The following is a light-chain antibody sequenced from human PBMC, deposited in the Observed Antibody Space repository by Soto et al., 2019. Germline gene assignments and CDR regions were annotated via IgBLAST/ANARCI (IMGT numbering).Light chain of an antibody. Sequence: QSALTQPPSASGSPGQSVTISCTGTSSDVGGYNYVSWYQQHPGKVPKLIIYEVSKRPSGVPDRFSGSKSGNTASLTVSGLQAEDEADYYCSSYAGSNNLVFGGGTKLT. CDR1: SSDVGGYNY. CDR3: SSYAGSNNLV. CDR2: EVS. V-gene: IGLV2-8*01. J-gene: IGLJ2*01.